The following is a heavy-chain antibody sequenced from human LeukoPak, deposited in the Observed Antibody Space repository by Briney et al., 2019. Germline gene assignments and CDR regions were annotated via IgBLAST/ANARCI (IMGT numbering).Heavy chain of an antibody. CDR1: GGSISSAAYY. Sequence: SETLSLTCTVSGGSISSAAYYWGWVRQPPGKGLDWIGSIYYTGTTYYSPSLQTRATISFDTSKNQFSLKLTSVTAADTAVYFCARRPIAAGNNWFDPWGQGTLVTVSS. CDR3: ARRPIAAGNNWFDP. J-gene: IGHJ5*02. CDR2: IYYTGTT. D-gene: IGHD6-13*01. V-gene: IGHV4-39*01.